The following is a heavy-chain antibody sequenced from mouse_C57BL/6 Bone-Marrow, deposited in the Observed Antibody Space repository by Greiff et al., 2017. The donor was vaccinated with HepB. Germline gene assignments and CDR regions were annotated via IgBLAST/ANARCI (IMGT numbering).Heavy chain of an antibody. CDR1: GYTFTNYW. J-gene: IGHJ2*01. Sequence: VQVVESGAELVRPGTSVKMSCKASGYTFTNYWIGWAKQRPGHGLEWIGDIYPGGGYTNYNEKFKGKATLTADKSSSTAYMQFSSLTSEDSAIYYCARWGVTLDYWGQGTTLTVSA. CDR3: ARWGVTLDY. V-gene: IGHV1-63*01. D-gene: IGHD2-2*01. CDR2: IYPGGGYT.